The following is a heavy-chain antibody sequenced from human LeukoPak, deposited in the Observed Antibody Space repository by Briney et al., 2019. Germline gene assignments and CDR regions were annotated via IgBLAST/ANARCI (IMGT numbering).Heavy chain of an antibody. CDR3: ARVLVFGAFDI. Sequence: ASVKVSCKASGYTLTGYYMHWVRQAPGQGLEWMGWINPNSGGTNYAQKFQGWVTMTRDTSISTAYMELSRLRSDDTAVYYCARVLVFGAFDIWGQGTMVTVSS. D-gene: IGHD3-3*02. CDR1: GYTLTGYY. J-gene: IGHJ3*02. V-gene: IGHV1-2*04. CDR2: INPNSGGT.